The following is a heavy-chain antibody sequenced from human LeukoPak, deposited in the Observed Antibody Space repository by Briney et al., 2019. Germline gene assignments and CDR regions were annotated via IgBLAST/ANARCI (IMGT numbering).Heavy chain of an antibody. CDR3: AKKTGSSGAYFDY. J-gene: IGHJ4*02. CDR1: GFTFSSYA. D-gene: IGHD6-19*01. Sequence: GGSLRLSCAAPGFTFSSYAMSWVRQAPGKGLEWVSAISGSGGSTYYADSVKGRFTISRDNSKNTLYLQMNSLRAEDTAVYYCAKKTGSSGAYFDYWGQGTLVTVSS. CDR2: ISGSGGST. V-gene: IGHV3-23*01.